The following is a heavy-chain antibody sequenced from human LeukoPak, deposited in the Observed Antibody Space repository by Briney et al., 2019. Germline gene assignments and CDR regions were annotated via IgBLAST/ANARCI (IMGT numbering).Heavy chain of an antibody. CDR3: AREDVRKTDYYYMDV. Sequence: PSETLSLTCTVSGGSISSYYWSWIRQPAGKGLEWIGRIYTSGSTNYNPSLKSRVTMSVDTSKNQFSLKLNSVTAADTAVYYCAREDVRKTDYYYMDVWGKGTTVTVSS. CDR1: GGSISSYY. V-gene: IGHV4-4*07. J-gene: IGHJ6*03. CDR2: IYTSGST.